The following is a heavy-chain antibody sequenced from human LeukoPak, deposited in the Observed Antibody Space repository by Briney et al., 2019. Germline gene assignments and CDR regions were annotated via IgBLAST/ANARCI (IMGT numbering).Heavy chain of an antibody. V-gene: IGHV4-61*01. Sequence: SETLSLTCTVSGVSVSSGSYDWGWIRQPPGKGLEWIGYIYYSGSANYNPSLKSRVTISVDTSKNQFSLKLSSVTAADTAVYYCAGENGDRVFDYWGQGTLVTVSS. D-gene: IGHD4-17*01. CDR2: IYYSGSA. J-gene: IGHJ4*02. CDR1: GVSVSSGSYD. CDR3: AGENGDRVFDY.